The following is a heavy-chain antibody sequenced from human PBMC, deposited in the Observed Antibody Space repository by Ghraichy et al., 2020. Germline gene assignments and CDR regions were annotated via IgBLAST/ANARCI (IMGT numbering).Heavy chain of an antibody. Sequence: GGSLRLSCAASGFTFSSYSMNWVRQAPGKGLEWVSSISRSSSYIYYADSVKGRFTISRDNAKKSLYLQMNSLRAEDTAVYYCARYGSSGWYSNFDDWGQGTLVTVSS. CDR2: ISRSSSYI. V-gene: IGHV3-21*01. CDR1: GFTFSSYS. CDR3: ARYGSSGWYSNFDD. J-gene: IGHJ4*02. D-gene: IGHD6-19*01.